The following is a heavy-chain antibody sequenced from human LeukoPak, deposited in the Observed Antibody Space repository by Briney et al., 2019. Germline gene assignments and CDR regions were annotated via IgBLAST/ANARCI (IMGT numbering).Heavy chain of an antibody. J-gene: IGHJ4*02. Sequence: GGSLRLSCAASGFTFSSYAMHWVRQAPGKGLEWVAVISYDGSNKYYADSVKGRFTISRDNSKNTLYLQMNSLRAEDTAVYYCARDRRLITMIVVVVSPPGYWGQGTLVTVSS. D-gene: IGHD3-22*01. CDR3: ARDRRLITMIVVVVSPPGY. V-gene: IGHV3-30-3*01. CDR2: ISYDGSNK. CDR1: GFTFSSYA.